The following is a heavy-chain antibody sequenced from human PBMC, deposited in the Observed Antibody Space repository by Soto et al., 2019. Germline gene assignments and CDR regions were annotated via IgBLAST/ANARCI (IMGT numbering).Heavy chain of an antibody. CDR3: ARDLEEYSSSNPFDY. J-gene: IGHJ4*02. V-gene: IGHV3-21*01. CDR1: GFTFSSYS. CDR2: ISSSSSYI. Sequence: GGSLRLSCAASGFTFSSYSMNWVRQAPGKGLEWVSSISSSSSYIYYADSVKGRFTISRDNAKNSLYLRMNSLRAEDTAVYYCARDLEEYSSSNPFDYWGQGTLVTVSS. D-gene: IGHD6-6*01.